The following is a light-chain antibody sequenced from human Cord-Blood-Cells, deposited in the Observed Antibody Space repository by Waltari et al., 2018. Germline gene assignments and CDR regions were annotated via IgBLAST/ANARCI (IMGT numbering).Light chain of an antibody. CDR2: GAS. CDR3: QQYNNWPPDT. J-gene: IGKJ3*01. CDR1: QSVSSN. V-gene: IGKV3-15*01. Sequence: DIVMTQSPAPLSVSPGERATPSCRASQSVSSNLAWYQQKPGQAPRLLIYGASTRATGIPARFSGSGSGTEFTLTISSLQSEDFAVYYCQQYNNWPPDTFGPGTKVDIK.